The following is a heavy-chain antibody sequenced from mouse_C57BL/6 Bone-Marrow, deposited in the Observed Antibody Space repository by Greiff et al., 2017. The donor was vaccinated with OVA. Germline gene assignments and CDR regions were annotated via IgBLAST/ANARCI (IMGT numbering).Heavy chain of an antibody. Sequence: VQLQQSGAELVRPGSSVKMSCKTSGYTFTSYGINWVKQRPGQGLEWIGYIYLGNGYTEYNEKFKGKATLTSDTSSSTAYMQLSSLTSEYSARYVGARDETGSGDYGGQGTSVTVTA. CDR2: IYLGNGYT. J-gene: IGHJ4*01. CDR3: ARDETGSGDY. CDR1: GYTFTSYG. V-gene: IGHV1-58*01. D-gene: IGHD4-1*01.